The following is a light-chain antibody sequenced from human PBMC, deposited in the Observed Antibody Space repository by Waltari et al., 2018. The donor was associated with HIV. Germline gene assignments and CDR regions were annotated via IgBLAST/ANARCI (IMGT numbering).Light chain of an antibody. CDR2: EVT. CDR1: SNDVGSYNL. V-gene: IGLV2-23*02. Sequence: QSALTQPASVSGSPGQSITISCTGTSNDVGSYNLVSWYQKHPGKAPERMIYEVTKRPSGVFNRFSGSKSANTASLTISGLQTEDEADYYCCSYAGSSTPHVVFGGGTKLTVL. J-gene: IGLJ2*01. CDR3: CSYAGSSTPHVV.